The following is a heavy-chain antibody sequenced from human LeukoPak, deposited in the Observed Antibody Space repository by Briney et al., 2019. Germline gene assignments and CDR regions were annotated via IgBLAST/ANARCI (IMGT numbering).Heavy chain of an antibody. D-gene: IGHD2-8*01. J-gene: IGHJ3*02. CDR3: ARSIVVMTNVAFDI. CDR1: GGSISSYY. V-gene: IGHV4-59*13. Sequence: PSETLSLTCTVSGGSISSYYWSWIRQPPGKGLEWIAYINYSGSTNYNPSLKSRVTISVDTSKNQFSLKVSSVTAADTAVYYCARSIVVMTNVAFDIWGQGTVVTVSS. CDR2: INYSGST.